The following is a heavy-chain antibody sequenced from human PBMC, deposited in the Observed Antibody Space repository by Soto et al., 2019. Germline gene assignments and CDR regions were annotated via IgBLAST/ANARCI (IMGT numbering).Heavy chain of an antibody. J-gene: IGHJ4*02. CDR3: ARGLPNYDSSGYYYGY. CDR1: GFTFSSHS. CDR2: ISSSSSYI. D-gene: IGHD3-22*01. Sequence: EVQLVESGGGLVKPGGSLRLSCAASGFTFSSHSMNWVRQAPGKGLEWVSSISSSSSYIFYADSVKGRFTISRDNAKNSLYLQMNSLRVEDTAMYYCARGLPNYDSSGYYYGYWGQGTLVTVSS. V-gene: IGHV3-21*01.